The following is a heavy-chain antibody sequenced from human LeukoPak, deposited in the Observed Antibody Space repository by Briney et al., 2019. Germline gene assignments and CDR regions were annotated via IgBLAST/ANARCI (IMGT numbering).Heavy chain of an antibody. CDR3: AKAWGFGETSDY. D-gene: IGHD3-16*01. CDR2: ISGSGGST. Sequence: GRSLRLSCAASGFTFSSYAMHWARQAPGKGLEWVAVISGSGGSTYYADSVKGRFTISRDNSKNTLYLQMNSLRAEDTAIYYCAKAWGFGETSDYWGQGTLVTVSS. CDR1: GFTFSSYA. J-gene: IGHJ4*02. V-gene: IGHV3-23*01.